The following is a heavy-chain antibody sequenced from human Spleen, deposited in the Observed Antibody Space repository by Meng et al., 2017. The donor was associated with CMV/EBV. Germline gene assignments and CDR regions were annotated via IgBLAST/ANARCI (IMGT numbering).Heavy chain of an antibody. CDR2: INNASGSI. CDR1: GFTFSTYA. Sequence: SGFTFSTYALTWVRQAPGKGLEWVSSINNASGSIYYADSMKGRFTISRDNAKNSVFLQMNSLRAEDTAVYYCARDHLEVRGAAFDYWGQGALVTVSS. V-gene: IGHV3-21*01. D-gene: IGHD3-10*01. J-gene: IGHJ4*02. CDR3: ARDHLEVRGAAFDY.